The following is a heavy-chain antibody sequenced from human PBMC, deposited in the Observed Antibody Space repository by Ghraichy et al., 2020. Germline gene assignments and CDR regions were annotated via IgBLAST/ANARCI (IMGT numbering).Heavy chain of an antibody. CDR3: ATSGYSSGEFDY. Sequence: SETLSLTCAVYGGSFSGYYWSWIRQPPGKGLEWIGEINHSGSTNYNPSLKSRVTISVDTSKNQFSLKLSSVTAADTAVYYCATSGYSSGEFDYWGQGTLVTVSS. J-gene: IGHJ4*02. CDR1: GGSFSGYY. V-gene: IGHV4-34*01. CDR2: INHSGST. D-gene: IGHD6-19*01.